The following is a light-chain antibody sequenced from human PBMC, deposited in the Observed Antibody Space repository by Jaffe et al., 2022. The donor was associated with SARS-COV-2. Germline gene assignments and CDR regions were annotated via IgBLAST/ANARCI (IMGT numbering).Light chain of an antibody. CDR2: VAS. CDR3: QQSDTAPWT. J-gene: IGKJ1*01. CDR1: QSISTS. Sequence: DIQLTQSPSSLSASVGDRVTIACRASQSISTSLNWYQQKPGKAPTLLIYVASSLQSGVPSRFSGSGSGTDFILTIASLQPEDFATYYCQQSDTAPWTFGQGTKVDIK. V-gene: IGKV1-39*01.